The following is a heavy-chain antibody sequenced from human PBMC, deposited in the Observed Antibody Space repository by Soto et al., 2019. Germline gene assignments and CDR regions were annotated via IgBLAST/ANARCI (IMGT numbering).Heavy chain of an antibody. CDR2: ISAYNGNT. J-gene: IGHJ3*02. CDR1: GYTFTSYG. CDR3: ARFQPGGSGWYVAFDI. V-gene: IGHV1-18*01. Sequence: QVQLVQSGAEVKKPGASVKVSCKASGYTFTSYGISWVRQAPGQGLEWMGWISAYNGNTNYAQKLQGRVTMTTDTSTSTACRELRSLRSDDTAVYYCARFQPGGSGWYVAFDIWGQGTMVTVSS. D-gene: IGHD6-19*01.